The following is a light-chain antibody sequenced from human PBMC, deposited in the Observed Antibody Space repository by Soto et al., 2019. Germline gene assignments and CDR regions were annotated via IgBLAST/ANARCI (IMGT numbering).Light chain of an antibody. Sequence: QSVLTQPPSASGTPGQRVTISCSGSSSNIGSNTVNWYQQLPGTAPKLLIYSNNQRPSEVPDRFSGSKSGTSASLAISGLQSEDEADYYCAVWDDSLNGYVFGTGTKLTVL. CDR2: SNN. J-gene: IGLJ1*01. V-gene: IGLV1-44*01. CDR1: SSNIGSNT. CDR3: AVWDDSLNGYV.